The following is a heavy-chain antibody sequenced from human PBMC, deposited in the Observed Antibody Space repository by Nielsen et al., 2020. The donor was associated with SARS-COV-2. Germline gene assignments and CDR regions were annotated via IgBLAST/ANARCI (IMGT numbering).Heavy chain of an antibody. Sequence: GESLKISCAASGFTFSSYAMSWVRQAPGKGLEWVSAISGSGGSTYYADSVKGRFTISRDNSKNTLYLQMNSLRAEDTAVYYCAKEYSSGWFSFDAFDIWGQGTMVTVSS. J-gene: IGHJ3*02. CDR1: GFTFSSYA. CDR3: AKEYSSGWFSFDAFDI. D-gene: IGHD6-19*01. V-gene: IGHV3-23*01. CDR2: ISGSGGST.